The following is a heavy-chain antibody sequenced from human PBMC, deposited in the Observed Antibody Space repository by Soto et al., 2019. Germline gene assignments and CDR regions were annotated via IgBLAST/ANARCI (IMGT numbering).Heavy chain of an antibody. J-gene: IGHJ1*01. CDR1: GFTFSSYA. Sequence: HPGGSLRLSCAASGFTFSSYAMSWVRQAPGKGLEWVSAISGSGGSTYYADSVKGRFTISRDNSKNTLYLQMNSLRAEDTAVYYCAKQSGSCSYYNGGSGGQLYFWGQGTLVTVSS. CDR3: AKQSGSCSYYNGGSGGQLYF. CDR2: ISGSGGST. D-gene: IGHD3-10*01. V-gene: IGHV3-23*01.